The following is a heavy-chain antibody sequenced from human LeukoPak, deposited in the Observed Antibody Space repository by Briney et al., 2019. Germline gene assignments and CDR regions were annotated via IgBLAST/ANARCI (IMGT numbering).Heavy chain of an antibody. J-gene: IGHJ4*02. V-gene: IGHV3-23*01. Sequence: GGSLRLSCAVSGISLSNYGMSWVRQAPGKGLEWVAGLSDSGGRTNYADSVKGRFTISRDNSKNTLYLQMNSLRAEDTAVYYCAKDYYFDYWGQGTLVTVSS. CDR2: LSDSGGRT. CDR3: AKDYYFDY. CDR1: GISLSNYG.